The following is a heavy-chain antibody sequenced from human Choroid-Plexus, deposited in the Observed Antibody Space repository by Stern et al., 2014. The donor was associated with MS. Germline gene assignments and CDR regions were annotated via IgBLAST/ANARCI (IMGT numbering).Heavy chain of an antibody. CDR2: ITPTTGGT. Sequence: VQLVQSGAEVKKPGASVKVSCTTSGYIFTGYYIHWVRQAPGQGLEWMAWITPTTGGTKYAQKFQGRVTMSRHTSISTAYVELSSLTSDDTAVYYCARDQRGITIFGVVTDYYYLGMDVWGQGTTVTVSS. CDR3: ARDQRGITIFGVVTDYYYLGMDV. V-gene: IGHV1-2*02. CDR1: GYIFTGYY. J-gene: IGHJ6*02. D-gene: IGHD3-3*01.